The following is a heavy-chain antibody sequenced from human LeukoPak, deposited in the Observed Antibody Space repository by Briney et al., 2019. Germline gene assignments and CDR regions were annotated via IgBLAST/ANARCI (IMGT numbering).Heavy chain of an antibody. CDR2: IYYSGST. J-gene: IGHJ5*02. CDR1: GGSISSYY. Sequence: SETLSLTCTVSGGSISSYYWSWIRQPPGKGLEWIGYIYYSGSTNYNPSLKSRVTISVDTSKNQFSLKLSSVTAADTAVYYCARHTGYNWFDPWGQGTLVTVSS. D-gene: IGHD4-17*01. CDR3: ARHTGYNWFDP. V-gene: IGHV4-59*08.